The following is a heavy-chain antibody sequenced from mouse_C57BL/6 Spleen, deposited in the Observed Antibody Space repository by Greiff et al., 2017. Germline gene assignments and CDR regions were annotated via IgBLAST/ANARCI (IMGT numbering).Heavy chain of an antibody. V-gene: IGHV1-55*01. CDR2: IYPGSGST. Sequence: QVQLQQPGAELVKPGASVKMSCKASGYTFTSYWITWVKQRPGQGLEWIGDIYPGSGSTNYNEKFKGKATLTADKSSSTAYMELRSLTSEDSAVYFCARGGLGTGTSENYAMDYWGQGTSVTVSS. D-gene: IGHD4-1*01. J-gene: IGHJ4*01. CDR1: GYTFTSYW. CDR3: ARGGLGTGTSENYAMDY.